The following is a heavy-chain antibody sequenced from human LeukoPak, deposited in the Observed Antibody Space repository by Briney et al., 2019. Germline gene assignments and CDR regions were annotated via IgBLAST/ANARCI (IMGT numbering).Heavy chain of an antibody. J-gene: IGHJ4*02. CDR3: ANSWWD. CDR1: GFTFDDYA. CDR2: ISGDGGST. D-gene: IGHD2-15*01. Sequence: PGGSLRLSCAASGFTFDDYAMHWVRQAPGKGLEWVSLISGDGGSTYYADSVKGRFTISRDNSKNSLYLQMNSLRTEDTALYYRANSWWDWGQGTLVTVSS. V-gene: IGHV3-43*02.